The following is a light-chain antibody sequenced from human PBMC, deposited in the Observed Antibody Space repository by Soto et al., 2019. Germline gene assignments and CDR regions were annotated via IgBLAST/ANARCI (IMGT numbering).Light chain of an antibody. CDR2: EVS. CDR1: SSDIGSYNS. CDR3: SSYTSANTVV. V-gene: IGLV2-14*01. J-gene: IGLJ2*01. Sequence: QSVLTQPPSASGSPGQSVTISCTGTSSDIGSYNSVSWYQRHPGKAPKLLIYEVSNRPSGVSSRFSGSKSGNTASLTISGLQTDDEGDYYCSSYTSANTVVFGGGTKLTVL.